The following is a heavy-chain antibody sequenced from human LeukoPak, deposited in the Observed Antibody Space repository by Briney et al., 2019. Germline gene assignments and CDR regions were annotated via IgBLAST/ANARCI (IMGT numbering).Heavy chain of an antibody. CDR1: GFTFSSYA. D-gene: IGHD1-26*01. CDR2: ISGSGGST. J-gene: IGHJ4*02. Sequence: GGSLRLSCAASGFTFSSYAMSWVRQAPGKGLEWVSDISGSGGSTYYADSVKGRFTISRDNAKNSLYLQMNNLRAEDSAVYYCASPPASETYFAVFDHRGQGTLVTGSS. CDR3: ASPPASETYFAVFDH. V-gene: IGHV3-23*01.